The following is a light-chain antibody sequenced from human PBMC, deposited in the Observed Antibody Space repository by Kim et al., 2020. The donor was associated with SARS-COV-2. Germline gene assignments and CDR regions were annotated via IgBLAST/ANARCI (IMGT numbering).Light chain of an antibody. V-gene: IGLV3-25*03. Sequence: SYELTQQPSVSVSPGQTARISCSGDALPKQYASWYQQRPGLAPVMIIYKDTERPSGIPERFSGSSSGTTVTLIISGVQAEDEADYYCQSSDISATYVVFGGGTQLT. J-gene: IGLJ2*01. CDR2: KDT. CDR1: ALPKQY. CDR3: QSSDISATYVV.